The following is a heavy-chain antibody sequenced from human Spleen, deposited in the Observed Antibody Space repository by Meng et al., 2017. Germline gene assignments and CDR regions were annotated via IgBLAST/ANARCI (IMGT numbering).Heavy chain of an antibody. CDR1: GYNFPDYW. Sequence: ASVKVSCKPSGYNFPDYWLHWVRRAPGQGLEWMGRIDPKSGDTHYAQRFQGRVTMTGDTSISTAYMEVRTLKSDDTAIYYCAKTPTTSWSGGWIDPWGQGTLVTVSS. CDR2: IDPKSGDT. D-gene: IGHD6-13*01. J-gene: IGHJ5*02. CDR3: AKTPTTSWSGGWIDP. V-gene: IGHV1-2*06.